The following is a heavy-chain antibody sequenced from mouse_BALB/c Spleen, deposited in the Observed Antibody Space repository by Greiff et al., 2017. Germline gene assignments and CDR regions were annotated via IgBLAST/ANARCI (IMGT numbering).Heavy chain of an antibody. V-gene: IGHV5-4*02. CDR1: GFTFSDYY. CDR2: ISDGGSYT. Sequence: EVKLVESGGGLVKPGGSLKLSCAASGFTFSDYYMYWVRQTPEKRLEWVATISDGGSYTYYPDSVKGRFTISRDNAKNNLYLQMSSLKSEDTAMYYCAREGDGGGFAYWGQGTLVTVSA. CDR3: AREGDGGGFAY. J-gene: IGHJ3*01.